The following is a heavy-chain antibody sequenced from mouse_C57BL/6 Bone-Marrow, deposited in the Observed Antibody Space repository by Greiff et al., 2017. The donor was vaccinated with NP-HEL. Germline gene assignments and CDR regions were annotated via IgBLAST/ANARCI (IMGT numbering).Heavy chain of an antibody. CDR1: GYSFTGYY. CDR2: INPSTGGT. Sequence: EVKVEESGPELVKPGASVKISCKASGYSFTGYYMNWVKQSPEKSLEWIGEINPSTGGTTYNQKFKAKATLTVDKSSSTAYMQLKSLTSEDSAVYYCARGLWLRRDYWGQGTTLTVSS. D-gene: IGHD2-2*01. J-gene: IGHJ2*01. CDR3: ARGLWLRRDY. V-gene: IGHV1-42*01.